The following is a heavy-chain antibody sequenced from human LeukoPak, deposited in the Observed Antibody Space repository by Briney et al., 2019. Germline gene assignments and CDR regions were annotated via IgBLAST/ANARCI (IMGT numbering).Heavy chain of an antibody. CDR2: IYYSGST. V-gene: IGHV4-59*01. CDR3: ARAPYYYDSSGYLDY. D-gene: IGHD3-22*01. Sequence: PSETLSLTCTVSGGSISSYHWSWIRQPPGKGLEWIGYIYYSGSTNYNPSLKSRVTISVDTSKNQFSLKLSSVTAADTAVYYCARAPYYYDSSGYLDYWGQGTLVTVSS. CDR1: GGSISSYH. J-gene: IGHJ4*02.